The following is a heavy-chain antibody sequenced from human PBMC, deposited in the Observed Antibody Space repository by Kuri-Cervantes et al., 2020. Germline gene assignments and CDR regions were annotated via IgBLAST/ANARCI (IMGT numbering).Heavy chain of an antibody. D-gene: IGHD2-2*01. CDR1: GDSVSSNSAA. Sequence: SETLSLTCAISGDSVSSNSAAWNWIRQSPSRGLEWLGRTYYRSKWYNDYAVSVKSRITINPDTSKNQFSLKLTSVTAADTAVYYCARDLPCGSTSCSGYMDVWGKGTTVTVSS. J-gene: IGHJ6*03. CDR2: TYYRSKWYN. CDR3: ARDLPCGSTSCSGYMDV. V-gene: IGHV6-1*01.